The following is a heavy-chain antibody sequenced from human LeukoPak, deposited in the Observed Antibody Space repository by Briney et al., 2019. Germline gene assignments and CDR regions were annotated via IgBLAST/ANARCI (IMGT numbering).Heavy chain of an antibody. J-gene: IGHJ4*02. CDR1: GFTVSSNY. D-gene: IGHD6-19*01. CDR3: ASLSGGVAGRDPFDY. Sequence: GGSLRLSCAASGFTVSSNYMSWVRQAPGKGLEWVSTISGSGDNTYYADSVKGRFTISRDNAKNSLYLQMNSLRAEDTAVYYCASLSGGVAGRDPFDYWGQGTLVTVSS. V-gene: IGHV3-21*01. CDR2: ISGSGDNT.